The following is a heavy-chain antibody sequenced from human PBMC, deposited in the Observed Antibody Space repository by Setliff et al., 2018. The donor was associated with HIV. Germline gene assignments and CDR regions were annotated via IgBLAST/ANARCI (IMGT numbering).Heavy chain of an antibody. CDR3: ATLPQGYDYFDY. J-gene: IGHJ4*01. CDR1: GGSLNTNH. V-gene: IGHV4-34*01. Sequence: NPSETLSLTCAVYGGSLNTNHWAWVRQPPGKGLEWIGSVHKSGNSYYNPSLKSRVTISVDTSKNQFSLKLSSVTAADTAVYYCATLPQGYDYFDYWGHGTLVTVSS. D-gene: IGHD3-3*01. CDR2: VHKSGNS.